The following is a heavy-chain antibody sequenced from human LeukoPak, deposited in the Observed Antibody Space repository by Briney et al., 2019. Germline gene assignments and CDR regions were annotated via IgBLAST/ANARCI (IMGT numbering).Heavy chain of an antibody. D-gene: IGHD3-10*01. J-gene: IGHJ4*02. V-gene: IGHV3-33*08. CDR1: GFTFSSYA. CDR2: IWSEGTIQ. CDR3: ARDYKTGHTDY. Sequence: GGSLRLSCAASGFTFSSYAMHWVRQAPGKGLEWLAVIWSEGTIQLYADSAKGRFTISKDDLKNTLYLQMNSLRVEDTAIYYCARDYKTGHTDYWGQGTLVTVSS.